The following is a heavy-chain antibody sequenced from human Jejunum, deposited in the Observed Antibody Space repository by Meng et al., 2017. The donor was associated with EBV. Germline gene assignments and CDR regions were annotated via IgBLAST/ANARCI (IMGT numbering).Heavy chain of an antibody. CDR2: AYYTGGT. Sequence: QVQLQESGPGLVKPSETLSLTCTVSGGSISGSYWNWIRQSPGKGLEWIGYAYYTGGTNYNPSLRGRVTISVDTSKNQFSLNLISVTAADTAVYFCAREIPAAGKFDSWGQGALVTVSS. J-gene: IGHJ4*02. D-gene: IGHD6-13*01. CDR3: AREIPAAGKFDS. CDR1: GGSISGSY. V-gene: IGHV4-59*01.